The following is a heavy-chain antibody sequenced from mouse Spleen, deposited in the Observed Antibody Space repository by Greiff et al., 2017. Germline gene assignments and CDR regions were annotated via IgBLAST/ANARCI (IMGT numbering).Heavy chain of an antibody. D-gene: IGHD2-4*01. J-gene: IGHJ3*01. CDR3: ARGHYDYPWFAY. CDR1: GYTFTSYW. V-gene: IGHV1-52*01. Sequence: QVQLQQPGAELVRPGSSVKLSCKASGYTFTSYWMHWVKQRPIQGLEWIGNIDPSDSETHYNQKFKDKATLTVDKSSSTAYMQLSSLTSEDSAVYYCARGHYDYPWFAYWGQGTLVTVSA. CDR2: IDPSDSET.